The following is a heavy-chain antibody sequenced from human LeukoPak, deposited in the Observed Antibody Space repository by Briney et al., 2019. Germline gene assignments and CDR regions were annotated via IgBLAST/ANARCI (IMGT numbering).Heavy chain of an antibody. D-gene: IGHD2-15*01. J-gene: IGHJ4*02. V-gene: IGHV3-23*01. CDR2: ISGSGGST. Sequence: GESLRLSCAASGFTFSSYAMSWVRQAPGKGLEWVSAISGSGGSTYYADSVKGRFTISRDNSKNTLYLQMNSLRAEDTAVYYCAKDVLVVVAASFDYWGQGTLVTVSS. CDR3: AKDVLVVVAASFDY. CDR1: GFTFSSYA.